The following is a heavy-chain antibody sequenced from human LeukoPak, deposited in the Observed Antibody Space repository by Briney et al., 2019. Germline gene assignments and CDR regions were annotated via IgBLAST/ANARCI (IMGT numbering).Heavy chain of an antibody. D-gene: IGHD3-3*01. CDR2: ISCSGGST. CDR3: AKDLVVLSGYYRGPNFDS. Sequence: GRSLRLSCAASGFTFSSYAMSWVRQAPGKGLEWVSTISCSGGSTYYADSVKGRFTISRDNSKNTVYLQMNSLRAEDTAEYYCAKDLVVLSGYYRGPNFDSWGQGTLVTVSS. J-gene: IGHJ4*02. CDR1: GFTFSSYA. V-gene: IGHV3-23*01.